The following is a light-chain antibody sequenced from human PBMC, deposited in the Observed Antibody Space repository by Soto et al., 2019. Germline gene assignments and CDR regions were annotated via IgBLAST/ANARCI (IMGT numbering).Light chain of an antibody. Sequence: EIVLTQSPGTLSLSPGERATLSCRASRSVSSRYLAWYQQKPGQAPRLLIYGASSRDTGIPDRFSGSGSGTDVYLTISRLEPEDYTVYYCQQYGSSPPYTFGQGTKLEIK. V-gene: IGKV3-20*01. CDR1: RSVSSRY. J-gene: IGKJ2*01. CDR3: QQYGSSPPYT. CDR2: GAS.